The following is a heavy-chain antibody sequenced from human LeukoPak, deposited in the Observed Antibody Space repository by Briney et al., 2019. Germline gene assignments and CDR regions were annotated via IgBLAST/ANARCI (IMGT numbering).Heavy chain of an antibody. CDR2: IKSKTDGGAI. D-gene: IGHD2-15*01. CDR1: GFXFSNAW. V-gene: IGHV3-15*01. CDR3: TTEFFTVVVVAASFDY. Sequence: GGSLRLSCAASGFXFSNAWMSWVRQAPGKGLEWVGRIKSKTDGGAIDYAAPVKGRFTISRDDSKNTLYLQMNSLKTEDTAVYYCTTEFFTVVVVAASFDYWGQGTLVTVSS. J-gene: IGHJ4*02.